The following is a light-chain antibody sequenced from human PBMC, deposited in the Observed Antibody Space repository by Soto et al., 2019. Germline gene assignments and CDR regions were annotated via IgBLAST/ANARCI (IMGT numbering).Light chain of an antibody. CDR1: QSVSSSY. Sequence: IVMTASPGPLSLSPGGRATLSCRAIQSVSSSYLAWYQQKPGQAPRLLIFDASNRATGIPARFSGSGSGTEFTLTISSLQSEDFAVYYCQQYNNWPPETFGQGTKVDIK. CDR3: QQYNNWPPET. V-gene: IGKV3D-15*01. CDR2: DAS. J-gene: IGKJ1*01.